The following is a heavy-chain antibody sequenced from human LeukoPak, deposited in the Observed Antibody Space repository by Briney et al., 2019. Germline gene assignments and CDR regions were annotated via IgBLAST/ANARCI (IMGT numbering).Heavy chain of an antibody. V-gene: IGHV3-23*01. CDR2: IYNSGAKI. CDR3: AKDVAPDSGWDLDY. D-gene: IGHD6-19*01. Sequence: PGGSLALSCAVSGLTFSTYSMTWVRQGPGKGLEWVSSIYNSGAKIFYADSVKGRFTISRDNSKNMLYLQMNSLRVEDTAVYYCAKDVAPDSGWDLDYWGQGTLVTVSS. CDR1: GLTFSTYS. J-gene: IGHJ4*02.